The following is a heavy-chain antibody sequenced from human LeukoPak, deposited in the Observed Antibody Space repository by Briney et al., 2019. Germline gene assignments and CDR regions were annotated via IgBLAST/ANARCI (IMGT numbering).Heavy chain of an antibody. CDR1: GFTFSSYE. D-gene: IGHD3-9*01. CDR2: ISSSGSTI. Sequence: GGSLRLSCAASGFTFSSYEMNWVRQAPGKGLEWVSYISSSGSTIYYADSVKGRFTISRDNAKNSLYLQMNSLRAEDTAVYYCARGISVLRYFDWFYWGQGTLVTVSS. J-gene: IGHJ4*02. V-gene: IGHV3-48*03. CDR3: ARGISVLRYFDWFY.